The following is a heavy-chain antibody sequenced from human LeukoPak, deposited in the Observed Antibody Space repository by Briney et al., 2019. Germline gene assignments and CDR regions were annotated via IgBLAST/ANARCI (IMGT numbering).Heavy chain of an antibody. Sequence: AEPLSLTCAVYGGSFSGYYWSWIRQPPGKGLEWIGEINHSGSTNYNPSLKSRVTISVDTSKNQFSLKLRSVTAADTAVYYCAREAWEPHYYYGMDVWGQGTTVTVSS. J-gene: IGHJ6*02. V-gene: IGHV4-34*01. CDR1: GGSFSGYY. CDR3: AREAWEPHYYYGMDV. D-gene: IGHD1-26*01. CDR2: INHSGST.